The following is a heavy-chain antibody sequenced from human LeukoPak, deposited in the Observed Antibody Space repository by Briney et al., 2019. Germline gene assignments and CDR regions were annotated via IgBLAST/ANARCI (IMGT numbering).Heavy chain of an antibody. J-gene: IGHJ5*02. CDR1: GGSISSYY. CDR3: ARGGDTTSSRFDP. D-gene: IGHD2-21*02. Sequence: KPSQTLSLTCTVSGGSISSYYWSWIRQPAGKGLEWIGYIYYSGSTNYNPSLKSRVTISVDTSKNQFSLKLSSVTAADTAVYYCARGGDTTSSRFDPWGQGTLVTVSS. V-gene: IGHV4-59*01. CDR2: IYYSGST.